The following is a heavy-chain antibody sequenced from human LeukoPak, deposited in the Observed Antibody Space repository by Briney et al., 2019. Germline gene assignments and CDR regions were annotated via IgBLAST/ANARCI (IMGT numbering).Heavy chain of an antibody. D-gene: IGHD1-26*01. CDR3: VKEPTRSGSFFGS. J-gene: IGHJ5*01. CDR1: GFTLSKYG. Sequence: GGSLRLSCAASGFTLSKYGMHWVRQSPGKGLEWVAVIGNDGNNIHYRDSVKGRFTITRDNTKNTLSLQMNSLRPEDTAVYHCVKEPTRSGSFFGSWGQGSLVTVSS. V-gene: IGHV3-30*18. CDR2: IGNDGNNI.